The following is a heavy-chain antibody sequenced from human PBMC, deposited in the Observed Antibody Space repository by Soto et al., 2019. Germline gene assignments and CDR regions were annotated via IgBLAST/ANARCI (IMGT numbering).Heavy chain of an antibody. CDR2: ISSSSSYI. D-gene: IGHD2-15*01. CDR3: ARDNVVVAAIFDS. V-gene: IGHV3-21*01. Sequence: GGSLRLSCAASGFTFSSYSMNWVRQAPGKGLEWVSSISSSSSYIYYADSVKGRFTISRDNAKNSLYLQMNSLRAEDTAVYYCARDNVVVAAIFDSWGQGTLVTVSS. CDR1: GFTFSSYS. J-gene: IGHJ4*02.